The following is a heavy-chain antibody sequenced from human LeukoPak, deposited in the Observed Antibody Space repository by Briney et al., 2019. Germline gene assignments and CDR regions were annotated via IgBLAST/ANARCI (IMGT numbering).Heavy chain of an antibody. V-gene: IGHV4-34*01. CDR1: GGSFSGYY. J-gene: IGHJ4*02. CDR2: INHSGST. D-gene: IGHD4-17*01. CDR3: ARYGDYGPIDY. Sequence: SETLSLTCAVYGGSFSGYYWSWIRQPPGKGLEWIGEINHSGSTNYNPSLKSRVTISVDTSKNQFSLKLSSVTAADTAVYYCARYGDYGPIDYWGQGTLVTVSS.